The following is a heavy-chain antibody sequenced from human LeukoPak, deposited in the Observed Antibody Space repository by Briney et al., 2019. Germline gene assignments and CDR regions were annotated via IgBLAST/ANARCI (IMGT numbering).Heavy chain of an antibody. Sequence: SETLSLTCTVSGGSISTYYWTWIRQPPGKALEWTGYIYFTGSTNYNPSLKSRVTISVDTSKNQFSLKLRSVTAADTAVYYCARSLYSSSWYEYWGQGTLVTVFS. V-gene: IGHV4-59*01. CDR2: IYFTGST. CDR3: ARSLYSSSWYEY. CDR1: GGSISTYY. D-gene: IGHD6-13*01. J-gene: IGHJ4*02.